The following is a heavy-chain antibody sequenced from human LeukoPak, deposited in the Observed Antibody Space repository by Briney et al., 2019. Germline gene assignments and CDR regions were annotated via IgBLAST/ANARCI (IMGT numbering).Heavy chain of an antibody. D-gene: IGHD3-22*01. CDR3: ARESTYYYDSSLRGEDDY. J-gene: IGHJ4*02. V-gene: IGHV3-21*01. CDR1: GFTFSSYS. CDR2: ISSSSSYI. Sequence: GGSLRLSCAASGFTFSSYSMNWVRQAPGKGLEWVSSISSSSSYIYYADSVKGRFTISRDNAKNSLYLQMNSLRAEDTAVYYCARESTYYYDSSLRGEDDYWGQGTLVTVSS.